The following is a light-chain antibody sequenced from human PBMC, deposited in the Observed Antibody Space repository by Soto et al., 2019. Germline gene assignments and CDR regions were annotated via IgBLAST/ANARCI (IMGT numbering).Light chain of an antibody. V-gene: IGKV3-20*01. CDR2: DVA. Sequence: EVVLTQSPGTLSMSPGDRATLSCRASQSVTGSDVAWYQQKPGQAPRLLIYDVAIRATGTPERFSGSGSGTDFTLNIGRLEPEDFAVYYCQQYGTSPLTFGGGTKV. CDR1: QSVTGSD. J-gene: IGKJ4*01. CDR3: QQYGTSPLT.